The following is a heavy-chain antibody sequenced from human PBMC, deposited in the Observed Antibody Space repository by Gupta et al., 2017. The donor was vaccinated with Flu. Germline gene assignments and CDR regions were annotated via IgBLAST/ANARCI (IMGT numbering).Heavy chain of an antibody. D-gene: IGHD6-19*01. V-gene: IGHV3-23*01. J-gene: IGHJ5*02. Sequence: EVQLLESGGGLVQPGGSLRLSCAASGFPFSRYAVSWVRQAPGKGLEWVSAISGSGGSTYYADSVKGRFTISRDNSKNTLYLQMNSLRAEDTAVYYCAKDNSGSGWYGGWFDPWGQGTLVTVSS. CDR1: GFPFSRYA. CDR3: AKDNSGSGWYGGWFDP. CDR2: ISGSGGST.